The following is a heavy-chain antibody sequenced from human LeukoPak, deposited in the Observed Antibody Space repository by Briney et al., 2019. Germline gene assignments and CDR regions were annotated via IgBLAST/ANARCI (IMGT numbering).Heavy chain of an antibody. CDR2: ISGSGGST. CDR1: GFSFSSYA. J-gene: IGHJ4*02. D-gene: IGHD3-22*01. Sequence: GGYLRLSCAASGFSFSSYAMSWVRQAPGKGLEWVSAISGSGGSTYYADSVKGRFTISRDNSKNTLYLQMNSLRAEDTAVYYCAKDMSSGYYRYYFDYWGQGTLVTVSS. CDR3: AKDMSSGYYRYYFDY. V-gene: IGHV3-23*01.